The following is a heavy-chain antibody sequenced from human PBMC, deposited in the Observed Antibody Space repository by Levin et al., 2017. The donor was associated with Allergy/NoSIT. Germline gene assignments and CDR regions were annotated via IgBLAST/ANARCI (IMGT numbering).Heavy chain of an antibody. CDR3: ARVLGIAVAGTCPLGY. D-gene: IGHD6-19*01. CDR2: ISSSSSYT. CDR1: GFTFSDYY. J-gene: IGHJ4*02. Sequence: KAGGSLRLSCAASGFTFSDYYMSWIRQAPGKGLEWVSYISSSSSYTNYADSVKGRFTISRDNAKNSLYLQMNSLRAEDTAVYYCARVLGIAVAGTCPLGYWGQGTLVTVSS. V-gene: IGHV3-11*05.